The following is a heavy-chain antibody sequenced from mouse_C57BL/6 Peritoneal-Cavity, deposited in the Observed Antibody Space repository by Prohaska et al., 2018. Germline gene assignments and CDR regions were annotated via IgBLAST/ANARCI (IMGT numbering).Heavy chain of an antibody. CDR1: GYTFTSYW. Sequence: QVQLQQPGAELVKPGASVKLSCKASGYTFTSYWMHWVKQRPGQGLEWIGMIHPNSGSTXYNGTCKSEATLSLDKSSSTASMQLSSLTSADSALYYCAREAGTAYDMKYWGQGTSVTVSS. D-gene: IGHD4-1*01. V-gene: IGHV1-64*01. CDR3: AREAGTAYDMKY. J-gene: IGHJ4*01. CDR2: IHPNSGST.